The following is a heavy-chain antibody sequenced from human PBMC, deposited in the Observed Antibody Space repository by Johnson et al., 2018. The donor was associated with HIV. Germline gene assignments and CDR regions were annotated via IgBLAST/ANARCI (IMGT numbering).Heavy chain of an antibody. CDR3: ARTSYYDSRGAFDS. D-gene: IGHD3-22*01. CDR1: GFTFTNAW. V-gene: IGHV3-11*04. Sequence: QVQLVESGGGLVKPGGSLRLSCAASGFTFTNAWLSWVRQAPGKGLEWVSYISSSGSTIYYADSVKGRFTISRDNAKNSLYLQMNSLSAEDTAVYYCARTSYYDSRGAFDSWGQGTMVTVSS. J-gene: IGHJ3*02. CDR2: ISSSGSTI.